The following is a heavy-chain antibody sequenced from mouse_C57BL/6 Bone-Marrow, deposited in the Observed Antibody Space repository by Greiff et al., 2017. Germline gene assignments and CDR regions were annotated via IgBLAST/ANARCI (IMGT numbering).Heavy chain of an antibody. D-gene: IGHD2-5*01. CDR3: ARPSYYSNWWVAWFAY. CDR1: GFTFSSYA. Sequence: EVKVEESGGGLVKPGGSLKLSCAASGFTFSSYAMSWVRQTPEKRLEWVATISDGGSYTYYPDNVKGRFTISRDNAKNNLYLQMSHLKSEDTAMYYCARPSYYSNWWVAWFAYWGQGTLVTVSA. CDR2: ISDGGSYT. J-gene: IGHJ3*01. V-gene: IGHV5-4*03.